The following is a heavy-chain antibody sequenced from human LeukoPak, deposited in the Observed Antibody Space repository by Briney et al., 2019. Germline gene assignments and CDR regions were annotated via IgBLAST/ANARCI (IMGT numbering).Heavy chain of an antibody. V-gene: IGHV4-59*01. CDR1: GGSISSYY. CDR3: AREWVVRGVIAWFDP. Sequence: SETLFLTCTVSGGSISSYYWSWIRQPPGKGLEWIGYIYYSGSTNYNPSLKSRVTISVDTSKNQFSLKLSSVTAADTAVYYCAREWVVRGVIAWFDPWGQGTLVTVSS. D-gene: IGHD3-10*01. J-gene: IGHJ5*02. CDR2: IYYSGST.